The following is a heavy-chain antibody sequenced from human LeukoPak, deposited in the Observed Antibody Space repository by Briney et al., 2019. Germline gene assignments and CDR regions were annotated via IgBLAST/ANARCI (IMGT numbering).Heavy chain of an antibody. V-gene: IGHV3-74*01. CDR3: ARDRSPGWFGP. CDR2: INSDGTSA. J-gene: IGHJ5*02. CDR1: GLTITNYW. Sequence: GGSLRLSCAASGLTITNYWMHWVHQAPGKGLVWVSRINSDGTSASYVDSVEGRFTISRDNAKNTLYLQMNSLRAEDTAVYYCARDRSPGWFGPWGQGTLVTVSS.